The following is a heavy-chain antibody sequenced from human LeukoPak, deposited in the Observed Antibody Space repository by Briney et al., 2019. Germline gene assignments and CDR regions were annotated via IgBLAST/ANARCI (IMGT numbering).Heavy chain of an antibody. CDR1: GYSISSGYF. Sequence: PSETLSLTCTVSGYSISSGYFWGWTRQPPGKGLEWIGSIYHSGSTSYNPSLKSRLTISVDTSKNQFSLKLNFVTAADTAMYYCARMFRSSWYINWFDPWGQGTLVTVSS. CDR2: IYHSGST. CDR3: ARMFRSSWYINWFDP. J-gene: IGHJ5*02. V-gene: IGHV4-38-2*02. D-gene: IGHD6-13*01.